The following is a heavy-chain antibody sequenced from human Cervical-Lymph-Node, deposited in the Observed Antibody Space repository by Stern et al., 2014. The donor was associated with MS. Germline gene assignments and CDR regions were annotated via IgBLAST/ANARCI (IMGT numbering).Heavy chain of an antibody. CDR2: INSDGSYT. J-gene: IGHJ3*02. CDR1: GFTFNSHW. D-gene: IGHD2-21*02. Sequence: EVQLEESGGGLVQTGGSLRLSCVAAGFTFNSHWIYWVRQGPGKGLVWVSRINSDGSYTNYADSVKGLFTISRDNAKNTLYLQMNNLRAEDTAVYYCARPYCGGDCYHDAFDIWGQGTMVTVSS. CDR3: ARPYCGGDCYHDAFDI. V-gene: IGHV3-74*02.